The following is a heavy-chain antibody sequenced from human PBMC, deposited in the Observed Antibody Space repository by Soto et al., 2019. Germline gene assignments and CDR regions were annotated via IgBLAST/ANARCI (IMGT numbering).Heavy chain of an antibody. CDR2: ISSYGSNK. CDR3: AKDAPRYSSGWYFDY. V-gene: IGHV3-30*18. Sequence: YLSLSFAASGFTFSSFVLHWVRQAPGKGLELVAVISSYGSNKLYADSVKSRFTISRDNSKHTLSLQMISLRADDTAVYYCAKDAPRYSSGWYFDYWGQGSLVSASS. J-gene: IGHJ4*02. D-gene: IGHD6-19*01. CDR1: GFTFSSFV.